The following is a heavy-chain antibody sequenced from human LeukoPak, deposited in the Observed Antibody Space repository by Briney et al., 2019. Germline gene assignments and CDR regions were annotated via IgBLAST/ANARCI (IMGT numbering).Heavy chain of an antibody. Sequence: SETLSLTCTVSGGSISSSSYYWGWIRQPPGKGLEWIGSIYYSGSTYYNPSLKSRVTISVDTSKNQFSLKLSSVTAADTAVYYCARHGYRRGSYYTFDYWGQGTLVTVSS. D-gene: IGHD1-26*01. V-gene: IGHV4-39*07. CDR1: GGSISSSSYY. J-gene: IGHJ4*02. CDR3: ARHGYRRGSYYTFDY. CDR2: IYYSGST.